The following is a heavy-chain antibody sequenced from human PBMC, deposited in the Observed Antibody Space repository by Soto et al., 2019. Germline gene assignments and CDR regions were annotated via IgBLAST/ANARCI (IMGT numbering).Heavy chain of an antibody. Sequence: SVNVSCKASGETNSIYPSSWVRQAPEQGLEWMGGIIPIFGTANYAQKFQGRVTITADESTSTAYMELSSLRSEDTAVYYCARDRRGNWNYSRLYYYYGLDVWGQGIPVNVS. CDR3: ARDRRGNWNYSRLYYYYGLDV. J-gene: IGHJ6*02. D-gene: IGHD1-7*01. CDR1: GETNSIYP. CDR2: IIPIFGTA. V-gene: IGHV1-69*13.